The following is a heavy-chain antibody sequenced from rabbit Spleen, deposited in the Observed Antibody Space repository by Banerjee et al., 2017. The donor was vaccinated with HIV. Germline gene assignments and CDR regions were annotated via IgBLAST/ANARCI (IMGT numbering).Heavy chain of an antibody. CDR3: ARDTGSSFSSYGMDL. V-gene: IGHV1S45*01. CDR2: IYPNNGVT. CDR1: GFDLTNNNV. Sequence: EQLEESGGALVKPGGTLTLTCTTSGFDLTNNNVMRWVRQGPGKGLEWIASIYPNNGVTYYANWAKGRFTISKTSSTTVTLQMTSLTAADTATYFCARDTGSSFSSYGMDLWGPGTLVTVS. J-gene: IGHJ6*01. D-gene: IGHD8-1*01.